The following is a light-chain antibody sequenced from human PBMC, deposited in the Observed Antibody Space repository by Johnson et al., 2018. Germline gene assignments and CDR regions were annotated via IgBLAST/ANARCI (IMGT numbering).Light chain of an antibody. J-gene: IGLJ1*01. V-gene: IGLV1-51*02. CDR2: ENN. Sequence: QSVLTQPPSVSAAPGQKVTISCSGSSSNIGNNYVSWYQQLPGTAPKLLIYENNKRPSGIPDRFSGSKSGTSATLGITGLQTGDEADHYCGTWGSSLRAGNVFGTGTKVTVL. CDR3: GTWGSSLRAGNV. CDR1: SSNIGNNY.